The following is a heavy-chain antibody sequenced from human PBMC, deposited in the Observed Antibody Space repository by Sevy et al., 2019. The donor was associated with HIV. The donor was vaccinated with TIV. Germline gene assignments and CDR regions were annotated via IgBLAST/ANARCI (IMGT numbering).Heavy chain of an antibody. D-gene: IGHD3-3*01. CDR3: ARDREQITMFGVVTDYFDY. CDR2: INPSGGST. Sequence: ASVKVSCKASGYTFTSYYMHWVRQAPGQGLEWMGLINPSGGSTSYAQKLQGRVTMTRDRPTSIVYMELSSLMSEDTAVYYCARDREQITMFGVVTDYFDYWGQGTLVTVSS. CDR1: GYTFTSYY. J-gene: IGHJ4*02. V-gene: IGHV1-46*03.